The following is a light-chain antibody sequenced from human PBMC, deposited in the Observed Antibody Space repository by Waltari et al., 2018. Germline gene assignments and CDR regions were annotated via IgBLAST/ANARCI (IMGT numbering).Light chain of an antibody. CDR3: QQSYSIPRT. CDR1: QSVRKY. Sequence: DIQMTQSPSSLSASVGDSVTIPCRASQSVRKYLSWYQQKPGQAPKMLIYGTSGLKTGAPSRFSGSGSGADFTLTITGLQPEDFATYFCQQSYSIPRTFGGGTKVE. J-gene: IGKJ4*01. CDR2: GTS. V-gene: IGKV1-39*01.